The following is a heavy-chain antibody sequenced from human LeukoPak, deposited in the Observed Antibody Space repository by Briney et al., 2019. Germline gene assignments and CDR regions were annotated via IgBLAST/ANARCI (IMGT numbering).Heavy chain of an antibody. CDR3: VRGSLRLPRSTPDY. CDR2: ISSDGSVT. V-gene: IGHV3-74*03. J-gene: IGHJ4*02. CDR1: GFTFSSYA. Sequence: GGSLRLSCAASGFTFSSYAMHWVRQDPGKGLVWVSYISSDGSVTKYAASVKGRFTISRDNAVNTLYLQMNSLRVEDTAVYYCVRGSLRLPRSTPDYWGQGTLVTVSS. D-gene: IGHD2-21*02.